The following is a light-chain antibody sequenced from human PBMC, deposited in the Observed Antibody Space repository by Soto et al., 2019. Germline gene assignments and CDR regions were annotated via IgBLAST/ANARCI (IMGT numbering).Light chain of an antibody. V-gene: IGKV3-20*01. Sequence: EIWLTQFPGTLSLSPGERATLSCTASQSFNSNYLAWYLQKPGQAPRLLIYGASTRATGIPDRFSDSGSGTDFTLTISRLEPEDFAVYYCHQYGSSPRTFGPGTKVDIK. CDR1: QSFNSNY. J-gene: IGKJ1*01. CDR3: HQYGSSPRT. CDR2: GAS.